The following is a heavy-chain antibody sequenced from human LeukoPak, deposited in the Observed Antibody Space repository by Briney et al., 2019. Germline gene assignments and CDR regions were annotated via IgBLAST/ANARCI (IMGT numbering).Heavy chain of an antibody. V-gene: IGHV1-18*04. D-gene: IGHD4-17*01. CDR3: ARAAIYGDSPFDY. CDR2: ISAYNGNT. Sequence: EASVKVSCKASGYTFTSYGISWVRQAPGQGLEWMGWISAYNGNTNYAQKLQGRVTMTTDTSTSTAYVELRSLRSDDTAVYYCARAAIYGDSPFDYWGQGTLVTVSS. J-gene: IGHJ4*02. CDR1: GYTFTSYG.